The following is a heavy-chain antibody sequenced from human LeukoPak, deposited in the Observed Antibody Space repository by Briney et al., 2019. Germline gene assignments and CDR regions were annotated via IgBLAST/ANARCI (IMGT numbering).Heavy chain of an antibody. CDR1: GGSISSSSYY. V-gene: IGHV4-39*07. Sequence: SKTLSLTCTVSGGSISSSSYYWGWIRQPPGKGLEWIGSIYYSGSTYYNPSLKSRVTISVDTSKNQFSLKLSSVTAADTAVYYCARDGGGRSWYSNDAFDIWGQGTMVTVSS. CDR2: IYYSGST. D-gene: IGHD6-13*01. J-gene: IGHJ3*02. CDR3: ARDGGGRSWYSNDAFDI.